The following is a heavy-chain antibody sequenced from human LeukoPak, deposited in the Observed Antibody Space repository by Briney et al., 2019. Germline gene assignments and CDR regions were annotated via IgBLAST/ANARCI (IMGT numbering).Heavy chain of an antibody. J-gene: IGHJ6*03. D-gene: IGHD3-10*01. CDR1: GYTFTGYY. CDR3: ASSLRDGSGSYKYYYYYYMDV. V-gene: IGHV1-2*02. CDR2: INPNSGGT. Sequence: ASVKVSCKASGYTFTGYYMHWVRQAPGQGLEWMGWINPNSGGTNYAQKFQGRVTMTRDTSISTAYMELRSLRSDDTAVYYCASSLRDGSGSYKYYYYYYMDVWGKGTTVTVSS.